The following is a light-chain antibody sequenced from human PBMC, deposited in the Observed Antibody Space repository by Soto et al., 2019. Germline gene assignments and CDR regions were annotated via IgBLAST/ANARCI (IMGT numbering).Light chain of an antibody. J-gene: IGKJ4*01. CDR1: LGISSY. V-gene: IGKV1-9*01. CDR2: AAS. Sequence: DIQLTQSPSFLSASVGDRVTITCRASLGISSYLAWYQQKPGRAPKLLIYAASTLHSGVPSRFSGSGSGREFTLTISSLQPEDFATYYCQQLNNCPPITFGGGTKVEIK. CDR3: QQLNNCPPIT.